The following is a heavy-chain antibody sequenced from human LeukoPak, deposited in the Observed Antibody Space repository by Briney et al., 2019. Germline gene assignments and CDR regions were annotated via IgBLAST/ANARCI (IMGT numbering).Heavy chain of an antibody. CDR1: GFTFSSSA. CDR3: VREVGSSGGLDY. D-gene: IGHD6-25*01. V-gene: IGHV3-23*01. Sequence: GGSLRLSCAASGFTFSSSAMSWVRQAPGKGLEWVSAISNNGGYTYYADSVQGRFTISRDNAQNSLYLQMDSLRAEDTAVYYCVREVGSSGGLDYWGQGTLVTVSS. J-gene: IGHJ4*02. CDR2: ISNNGGYT.